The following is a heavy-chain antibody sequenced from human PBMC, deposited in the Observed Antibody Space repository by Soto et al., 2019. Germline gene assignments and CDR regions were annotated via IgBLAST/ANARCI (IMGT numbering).Heavy chain of an antibody. V-gene: IGHV3-21*01. CDR3: ARINSASGPLSPSPFDF. J-gene: IGHJ4*02. CDR2: ISPTGVYV. CDR1: GFTFSRSA. Sequence: PGGSLRLSCAASGFTFSRSAMNWVRQAPGKGLEWVSSISPTGVYVFYADSVKVRFTISRDNAKTSVYLHMNSLRAEYTAVYYCARINSASGPLSPSPFDFCGQGTLVTVSS. D-gene: IGHD3-10*01.